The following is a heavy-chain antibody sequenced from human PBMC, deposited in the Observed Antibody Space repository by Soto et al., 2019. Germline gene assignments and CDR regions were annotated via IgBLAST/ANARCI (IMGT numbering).Heavy chain of an antibody. D-gene: IGHD3-16*01. V-gene: IGHV1-3*01. CDR2: INAGNGNT. Sequence: ASVKVSCKASGYTFTSYAMHWVRQAPGQRLEWMGWINAGNGNTKYSQKLQGRVTITRDSSAGTAYMELTGLRSEDTAVYYCARDDYYIWGQGTMVTVSS. CDR1: GYTFTSYA. J-gene: IGHJ3*02. CDR3: ARDDYYI.